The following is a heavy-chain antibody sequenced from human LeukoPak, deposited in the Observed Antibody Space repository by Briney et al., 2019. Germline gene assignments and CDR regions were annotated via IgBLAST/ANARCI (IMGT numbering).Heavy chain of an antibody. Sequence: PSETLSLTCTVSGGSVTSYYWSWIRQPPGKGLELIGYIYYRGPTNYNPSLKSRVTISLDTSRNQFSLRLSSVTAADTALYYCARRRITGALFDYWGQGTLVTVSS. D-gene: IGHD1-20*01. CDR1: GGSVTSYY. CDR2: IYYRGPT. V-gene: IGHV4-59*02. CDR3: ARRRITGALFDY. J-gene: IGHJ4*02.